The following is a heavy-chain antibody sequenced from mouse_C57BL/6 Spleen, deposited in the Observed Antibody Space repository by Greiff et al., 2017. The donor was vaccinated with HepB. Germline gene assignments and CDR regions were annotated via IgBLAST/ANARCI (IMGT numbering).Heavy chain of an antibody. J-gene: IGHJ2*01. CDR1: GYTFTSYG. V-gene: IGHV1-81*01. CDR3: ARRKHFSGDFDY. CDR2: IYPRSGNT. Sequence: QVQLQQSGAELARPGASVKLSCKASGYTFTSYGISWVKQRTGQGLEWIGEIYPRSGNTYYNEKFKGKATLTADKSSSTAYMELRSLTSEDSAVCFCARRKHFSGDFDYGGQGTTLTVSS.